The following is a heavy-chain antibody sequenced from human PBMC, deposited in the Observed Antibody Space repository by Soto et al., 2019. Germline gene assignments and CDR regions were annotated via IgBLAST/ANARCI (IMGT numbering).Heavy chain of an antibody. D-gene: IGHD5-18*01. V-gene: IGHV4-59*08. J-gene: IGHJ4*02. CDR3: ARRYGFCFDY. Sequence: SETLSLTCTVSGGSISSYYWSWIRQPPGKGLEWIGYIYYSGSTNYNPSLKSRVTISVDTSKNQFSLKRSSVTAADTALYYCARRYGFCFDYWGQGTLVTVSS. CDR2: IYYSGST. CDR1: GGSISSYY.